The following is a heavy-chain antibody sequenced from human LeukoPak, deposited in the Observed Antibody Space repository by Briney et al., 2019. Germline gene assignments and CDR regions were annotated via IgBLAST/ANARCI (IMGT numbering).Heavy chain of an antibody. D-gene: IGHD3-22*01. Sequence: QPGGSLRLSCAASGFTFSNYWMHWVRQAPGKGLVWVSRLNGDGSGISYADSVKGRFTISRDNAKNTLYLQMNSLRVEDTAVYYCAKDRGYYESSGYYRPIQHWGQGTLVTVSS. CDR2: LNGDGSGI. CDR3: AKDRGYYESSGYYRPIQH. J-gene: IGHJ1*01. V-gene: IGHV3-74*01. CDR1: GFTFSNYW.